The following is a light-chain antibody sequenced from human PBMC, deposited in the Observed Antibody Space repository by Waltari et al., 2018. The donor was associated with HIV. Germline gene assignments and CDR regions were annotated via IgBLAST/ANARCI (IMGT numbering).Light chain of an antibody. CDR3: CSYAGSTTWL. V-gene: IGLV2-23*01. J-gene: IGLJ3*02. CDR1: SSDVGSYNL. Sequence: SALTQPASVSGSPGQAITVSCPGSSSDVGSYNLVSWYQQHPGKAPKLMIYEDDKRPSGVSNRFSGSKSGNTASLTISGLQAEDEADYYCCSYAGSTTWLFGGGTKLTVL. CDR2: EDD.